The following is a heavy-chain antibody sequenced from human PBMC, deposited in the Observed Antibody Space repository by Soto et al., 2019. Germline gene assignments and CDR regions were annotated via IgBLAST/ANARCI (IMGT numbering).Heavy chain of an antibody. CDR1: GFTFSSYS. CDR2: ISSSSSYI. J-gene: IGHJ4*02. V-gene: IGHV3-21*01. D-gene: IGHD5-12*01. CDR3: ARDRGNSGYDYYFDY. Sequence: GGSLRLSCAASGFTFSSYSMNWVRQAPGKGLEWVSSISSSSSYIYYADSVKGRFTISRDNAKNSLYLQMNSLRAEDTAVYYCARDRGNSGYDYYFDYWGQGTLVTVSS.